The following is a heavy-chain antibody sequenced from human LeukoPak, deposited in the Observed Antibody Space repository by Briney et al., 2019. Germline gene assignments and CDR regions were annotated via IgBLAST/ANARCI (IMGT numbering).Heavy chain of an antibody. CDR3: ARVYQLLIGIPGY. Sequence: PSEPLSLTCTVSGYSISSGYYWGWIRQPPGKGLEWIGSIYHSGSTYYNPSLKSRVTISVDTSKNQFSLKLSSVTAADTAVYYCARVYQLLIGIPGYWGQGTLVTVSS. V-gene: IGHV4-38-2*02. CDR2: IYHSGST. CDR1: GYSISSGYY. J-gene: IGHJ4*02. D-gene: IGHD2-2*01.